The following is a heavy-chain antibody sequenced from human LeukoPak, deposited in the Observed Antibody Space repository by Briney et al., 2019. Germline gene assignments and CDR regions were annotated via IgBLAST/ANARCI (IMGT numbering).Heavy chain of an antibody. J-gene: IGHJ6*02. CDR3: ASPTTFGGYRDYYYGMDV. CDR2: IIPIFGTA. CDR1: GGTFSSYA. Sequence: SVKVSCKASGGTFSSYAISWVRQAPGQGLEWMGGIIPIFGTANYAQKFQGRVTITADESTSTAYMELSSLRSEDTAVYYCASPTTFGGYRDYYYGMDVWGQGTTVTVSS. D-gene: IGHD3-16*01. V-gene: IGHV1-69*13.